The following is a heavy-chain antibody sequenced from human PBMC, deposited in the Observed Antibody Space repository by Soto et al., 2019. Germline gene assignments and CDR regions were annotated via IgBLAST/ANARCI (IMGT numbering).Heavy chain of an antibody. V-gene: IGHV3-9*01. CDR2: INWNSGSI. D-gene: IGHD6-13*01. CDR3: VKDESINWYSGHFRH. Sequence: EVQLVESGGGLVQPGRSLRLSCAASGFTFDAYAMHWVRQVPGKGLEWVSGINWNSGSIGYGDSVKGRFAISRDNAKNSLHLQMNSLSAEDTAFYYCVKDESINWYSGHFRHWGQGTLVTVS. J-gene: IGHJ1*01. CDR1: GFTFDAYA.